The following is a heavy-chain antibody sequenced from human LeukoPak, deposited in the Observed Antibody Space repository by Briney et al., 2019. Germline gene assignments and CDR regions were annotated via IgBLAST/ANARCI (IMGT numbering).Heavy chain of an antibody. CDR1: GGSISSSSYY. D-gene: IGHD6-13*01. V-gene: IGHV4-39*01. CDR3: ARAAAAGTAFPFDY. CDR2: IYYSGST. J-gene: IGHJ4*02. Sequence: SETLSLTCTVSGGSISSSSYYWGWIRQPPGKGLEWIGSIYYSGSTYYNPSLKSRVTISVDTSKNQFSLKLSSVTAAGTAVYYCARAAAAGTAFPFDYWGQGTLVTVSS.